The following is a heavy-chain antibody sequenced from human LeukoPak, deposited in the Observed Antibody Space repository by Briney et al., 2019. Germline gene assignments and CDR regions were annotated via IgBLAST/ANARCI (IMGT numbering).Heavy chain of an antibody. CDR2: MNPNSGGT. V-gene: IGHV1-2*02. D-gene: IGHD3-16*01. CDR1: GYTFTSYD. J-gene: IGHJ6*03. CDR3: ARVMGVYYYMDV. Sequence: ASVKVSCKASGYTFTSYDINWVRQATGQGLEWMGWMNPNSGGTNYAQKFQGRFTMTRDTSISTAYMELSRLRSDDTAVYYCARVMGVYYYMDVWGKGTTVTVSS.